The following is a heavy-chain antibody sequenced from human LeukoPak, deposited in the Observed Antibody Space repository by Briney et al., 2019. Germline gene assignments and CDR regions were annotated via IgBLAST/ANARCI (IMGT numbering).Heavy chain of an antibody. CDR3: ARDSGSYRGENWFDR. J-gene: IGHJ5*02. CDR1: GFTFSSYW. D-gene: IGHD1-26*01. CDR2: INSDGSST. V-gene: IGHV3-74*01. Sequence: PGGSLRLSCAASGFTFSSYWMHWVRHAPGKGLVWVSRINSDGSSTIYADSVKGRFTISRDNDKNTIYLQMNRLRAEEKAVYYCARDSGSYRGENWFDRWGRGTLVTVSS.